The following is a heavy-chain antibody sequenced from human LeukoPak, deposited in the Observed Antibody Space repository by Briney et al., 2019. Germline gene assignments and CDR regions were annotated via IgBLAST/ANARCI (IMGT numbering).Heavy chain of an antibody. V-gene: IGHV3-9*01. Sequence: GGSLRLSCAASGFTFDDYAMHWVRQAPGKGLEWVLGISWNSGSIGYADSVKGRFTISRDNAKNSLYLQMNSLRAEDTALYYCAKDGGSYFSVYFDYWGQGTLVTVSS. CDR2: ISWNSGSI. D-gene: IGHD1-26*01. CDR3: AKDGGSYFSVYFDY. CDR1: GFTFDDYA. J-gene: IGHJ4*02.